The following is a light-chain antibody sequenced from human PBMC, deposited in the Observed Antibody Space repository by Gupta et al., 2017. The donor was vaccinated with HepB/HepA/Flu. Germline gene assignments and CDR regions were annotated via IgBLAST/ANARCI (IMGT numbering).Light chain of an antibody. J-gene: IGKJ1*01. V-gene: IGKV1-39*01. CDR1: QSISSY. Sequence: DIQMTQSPSSLSASVGDRVTITCRASQSISSYLNWYQQKPGKAPKLLIYAASSLQSGVPSRFSGSGSGTDFTLTISRLQPEDFATYYCQQSDSTPWTFGQGTKVEIK. CDR3: QQSDSTPWT. CDR2: AAS.